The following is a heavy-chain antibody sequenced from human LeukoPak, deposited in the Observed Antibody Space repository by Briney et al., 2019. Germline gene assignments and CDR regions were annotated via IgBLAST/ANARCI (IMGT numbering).Heavy chain of an antibody. CDR3: ARDYSNYEGRGPGDDAFDI. J-gene: IGHJ3*02. D-gene: IGHD4-11*01. CDR1: GGSISSGDYY. Sequence: SQTLSLTCTVSGGSISSGDYYWSWIRQPPGKGLEWIVYIYYSGSTYYNPSLKSRVTISVDTSKNQFSLKLSSVTAADTAVYYCARDYSNYEGRGPGDDAFDIWGQGTMVTVSS. V-gene: IGHV4-30-4*01. CDR2: IYYSGST.